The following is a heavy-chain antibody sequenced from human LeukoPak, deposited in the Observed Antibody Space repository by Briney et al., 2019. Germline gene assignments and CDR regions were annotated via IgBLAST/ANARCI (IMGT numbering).Heavy chain of an antibody. Sequence: PGGSLRLSCAASGFTFSNAWMSWVRQAPGKGLEWVGRIKGKTDGGTTDYAAPVKGRFTISRDDSKNTLYLQINSLKTEDTAVYYCTTCSNYYDSSGYDYWGQGTLVTVPS. CDR2: IKGKTDGGTT. D-gene: IGHD3-22*01. J-gene: IGHJ4*02. CDR3: TTCSNYYDSSGYDY. V-gene: IGHV3-15*01. CDR1: GFTFSNAW.